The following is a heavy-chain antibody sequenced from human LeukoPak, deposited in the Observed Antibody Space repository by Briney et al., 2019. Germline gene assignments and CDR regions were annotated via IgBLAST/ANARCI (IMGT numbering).Heavy chain of an antibody. CDR2: IYYSGST. J-gene: IGHJ6*03. Sequence: SETLSLTCTVSGGSISSYYWSWLRQPPGKGLEWIGYIYYSGSTNYNPSLKSRVTISVDTSKNQFSLKLSSVTAADTAVYYCARVPSKWAFQYYMDVWGKGTTVTVSS. V-gene: IGHV4-59*01. CDR3: ARVPSKWAFQYYMDV. CDR1: GGSISSYY. D-gene: IGHD1-26*01.